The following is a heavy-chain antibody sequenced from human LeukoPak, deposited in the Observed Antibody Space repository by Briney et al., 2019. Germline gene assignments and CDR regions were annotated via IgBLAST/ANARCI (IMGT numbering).Heavy chain of an antibody. CDR1: GGTFSSYA. V-gene: IGHV1-46*01. J-gene: IGHJ5*02. D-gene: IGHD3-22*01. CDR3: ARSYMIIDPFDP. Sequence: ASVKVSCKASGGTFSSYAISWVRQAPGQGLEWMGIINPSGGITTYAQKFQGRVTMTRDTSTSTVYLDLSSLRSEDTAVYYCARSYMIIDPFDPWGQGTLVTVSS. CDR2: INPSGGIT.